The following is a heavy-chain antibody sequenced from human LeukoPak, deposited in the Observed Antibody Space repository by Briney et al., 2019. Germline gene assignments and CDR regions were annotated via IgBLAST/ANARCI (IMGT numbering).Heavy chain of an antibody. D-gene: IGHD3-22*01. J-gene: IGHJ6*02. V-gene: IGHV4-59*08. CDR2: IYYSGST. Sequence: SETLSLTCTVSGGSISSYYWSWIRQPPGKGLEWMGYIYYSGSTNYNPSLKSRVTISVDTSKNQFSLKLSSVTAADTAVYYCARRPPYYYDSSGSRPHYYYYYGMDVWGQGTTVTVSS. CDR1: GGSISSYY. CDR3: ARRPPYYYDSSGSRPHYYYYYGMDV.